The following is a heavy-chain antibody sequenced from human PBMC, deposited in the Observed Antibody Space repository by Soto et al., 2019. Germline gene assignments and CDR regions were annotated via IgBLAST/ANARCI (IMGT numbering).Heavy chain of an antibody. CDR1: GYTFTSYY. J-gene: IGHJ4*02. CDR2: INPSGGST. CDR3: ARGGPELATIGSFDY. D-gene: IGHD5-12*01. V-gene: IGHV1-46*01. Sequence: ASVKVSCKASGYTFTSYYMHWVRQAPGQGLEWMGIINPSGGSTSYAQKFQGRVTMTRDTSTSTVYMELNSLRSEDSAVYYCARGGPELATIGSFDYWGQGTLVTVS.